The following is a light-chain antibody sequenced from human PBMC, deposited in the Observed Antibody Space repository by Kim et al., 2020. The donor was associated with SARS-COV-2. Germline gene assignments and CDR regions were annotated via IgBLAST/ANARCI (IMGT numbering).Light chain of an antibody. CDR1: KLGDKY. V-gene: IGLV3-1*01. CDR3: QAWDSSTVV. CDR2: QDS. Sequence: SVSTGQTASITCSGDKLGDKYACWYQQKPGQSPVLVIYQDSKRPSGIPDRFSGSNSGNTATLTISGTQAMDEADYYCQAWDSSTVVFGGGTQLTVL. J-gene: IGLJ2*01.